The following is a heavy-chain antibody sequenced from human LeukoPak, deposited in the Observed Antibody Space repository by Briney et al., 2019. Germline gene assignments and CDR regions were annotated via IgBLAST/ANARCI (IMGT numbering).Heavy chain of an antibody. CDR3: ASRSTMDV. CDR2: ISHSGST. J-gene: IGHJ6*02. Sequence: SETLSLTCAVYGGSFSGYYWSWIRQPPGKGLEWIGEISHSGSTNYNPSLKSRVTISVDTSKNQFSLRLSSVTAADTAVYYCASRSTMDVWGLGTPVTVSS. V-gene: IGHV4-34*01. CDR1: GGSFSGYY.